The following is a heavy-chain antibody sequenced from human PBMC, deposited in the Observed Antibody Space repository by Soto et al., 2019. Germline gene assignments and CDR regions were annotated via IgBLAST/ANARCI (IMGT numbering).Heavy chain of an antibody. CDR1: GFTFSSYG. J-gene: IGHJ6*02. CDR2: ISYDGSNK. CDR3: AKASFYYYYYGMDV. Sequence: QVQLVESGGGVVQPGRSLRLSCAASGFTFSSYGMHWVRQAPGKGLEWVAVISYDGSNKYYADSVKGRFTISRDNSKNTLYLQMNSLRADDTAVYYCAKASFYYYYYGMDVWGQGTTVTVSS. V-gene: IGHV3-30*18.